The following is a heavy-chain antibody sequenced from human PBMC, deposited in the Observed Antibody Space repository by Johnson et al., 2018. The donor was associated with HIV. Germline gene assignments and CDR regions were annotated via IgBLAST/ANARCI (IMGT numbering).Heavy chain of an antibody. J-gene: IGHJ3*02. CDR2: IKGDGSEK. D-gene: IGHD1-26*01. CDR1: GFIFSNYW. V-gene: IGHV3-7*05. CDR3: ARGLRVGAIDALDI. Sequence: VRLVESGGGLVQRGGSLRLSCAGSGFIFSNYWMNWVRQAPGKGLEWVANIKGDGSEKYYVDSVKGRFTISRDNAKNSLYVQMNSLRAEDTAVYYCARGLRVGAIDALDIWGQGTTVTVSS.